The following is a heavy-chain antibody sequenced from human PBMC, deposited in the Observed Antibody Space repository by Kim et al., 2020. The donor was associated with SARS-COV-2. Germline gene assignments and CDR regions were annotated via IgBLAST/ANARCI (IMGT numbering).Heavy chain of an antibody. CDR3: ARGGPGNDFWSDSNFHY. D-gene: IGHD3-3*01. CDR1: GFTFRNYA. J-gene: IGHJ4*02. V-gene: IGHV3-30*04. CDR2: TSYDGINT. Sequence: GGSLRLSCKASGFTFRNYAMHWVRQAPGKGLESVALTSYDGINTYYGDSVEGRFTISRDNSKNTVYLQMNDLRVEDMGVYYCARGGPGNDFWSDSNFHYWGQGALVSVSS.